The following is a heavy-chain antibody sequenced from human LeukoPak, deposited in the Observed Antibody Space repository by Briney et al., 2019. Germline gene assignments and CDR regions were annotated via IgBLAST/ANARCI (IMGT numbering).Heavy chain of an antibody. CDR1: GYTFTSHG. CDR3: ARDKAVTTEVTQHFQH. Sequence: ASVKVSCKASGYTFTSHGIHWVRQAPGQGLEWMGWISAYNGYTDYAQKFQFRVTMTTDTSTSTAYMELRSLRSDDTAVYYCARDKAVTTEVTQHFQHWGQGTLVTVSS. CDR2: ISAYNGYT. D-gene: IGHD4-23*01. J-gene: IGHJ1*01. V-gene: IGHV1-18*01.